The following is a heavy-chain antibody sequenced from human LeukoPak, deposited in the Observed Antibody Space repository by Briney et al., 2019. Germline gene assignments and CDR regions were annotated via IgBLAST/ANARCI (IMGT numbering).Heavy chain of an antibody. D-gene: IGHD2-2*01. CDR1: GGTFSSYA. J-gene: IGHJ4*02. Sequence: SVKVSCKASGGTFSSYAISWVRQAPGQGLEWMGGIIPIFGTANYAQKFQGRVTITTDESTSTAYMELSSLRSEDTAVYYCARGSGYCSSTGCYPLYFDYWGQGTLVTVSS. CDR3: ARGSGYCSSTGCYPLYFDY. CDR2: IIPIFGTA. V-gene: IGHV1-69*05.